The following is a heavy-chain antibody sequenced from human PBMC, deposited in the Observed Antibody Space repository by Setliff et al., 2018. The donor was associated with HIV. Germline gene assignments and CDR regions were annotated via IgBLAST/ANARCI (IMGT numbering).Heavy chain of an antibody. V-gene: IGHV3-48*04. CDR2: ISATGTSV. Sequence: PGGSLRLSCAASGFTFSAWTMNWVRQAPGKGLEWISYISATGTSVYYSDSVKGRFIISRDNAKNSVYLQMNSLRAEDTAVYYCARIPYSDSFFDSWGQGTLVTVSS. CDR1: GFTFSAWT. CDR3: ARIPYSDSFFDS. D-gene: IGHD4-17*01. J-gene: IGHJ4*02.